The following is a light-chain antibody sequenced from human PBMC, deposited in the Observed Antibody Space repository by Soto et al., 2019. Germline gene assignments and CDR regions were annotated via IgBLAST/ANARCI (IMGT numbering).Light chain of an antibody. CDR2: GTS. Sequence: EIVMTQSPATLSVSPGERATLSCRASQSVSSNLAWYQQKPGQAPRLLIYGTSTRATGVPGRFSGGGSGTEFTLPISSLQSEDFAIYYCQQYNNWPRGTFGQGTKVEIK. V-gene: IGKV3-15*01. CDR1: QSVSSN. CDR3: QQYNNWPRGT. J-gene: IGKJ2*01.